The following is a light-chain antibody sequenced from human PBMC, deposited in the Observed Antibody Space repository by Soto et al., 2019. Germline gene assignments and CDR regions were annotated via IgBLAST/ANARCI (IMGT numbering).Light chain of an antibody. CDR3: QLYGSPLT. CDR2: GAS. V-gene: IGKV3-20*01. J-gene: IGKJ4*01. CDR1: QSVSKSY. Sequence: DIVLTQSPGTLSLSPGERAPLSCSASQSVSKSYIAWYQQRPGQPPRLLIFGASIRATGIPDRFSGSGSETDYTLTSSRLEPEDFAVYDFQLYGSPLTFGGGTKVEI.